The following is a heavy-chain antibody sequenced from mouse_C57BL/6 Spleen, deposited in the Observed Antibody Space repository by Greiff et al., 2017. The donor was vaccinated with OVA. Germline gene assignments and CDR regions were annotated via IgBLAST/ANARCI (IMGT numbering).Heavy chain of an antibody. V-gene: IGHV2-6-1*01. Sequence: QVQLQQSGPGLVAPSQSLSITCTVSGFSLTSYGVHWVRQPPGKGLEWLVVIWSDGSTNYNSALKSRLSLSKDNSKSQVFLKMNCLQTDDTAMYYCARHHGYYAMDYWGQGTSVTVSS. CDR3: ARHHGYYAMDY. CDR2: IWSDGST. CDR1: GFSLTSYG. J-gene: IGHJ4*01.